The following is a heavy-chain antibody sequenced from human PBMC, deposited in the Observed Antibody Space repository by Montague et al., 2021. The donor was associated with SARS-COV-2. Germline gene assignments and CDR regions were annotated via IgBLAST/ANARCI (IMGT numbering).Heavy chain of an antibody. J-gene: IGHJ4*02. CDR2: IYYSGST. CDR1: GGSISSSSYY. D-gene: IGHD1-26*01. CDR3: VEIVGAADY. V-gene: IGHV4-39*05. Sequence: SETPSLTCTVSGGSISSSSYYWGWIRQPPGKGLEWIGSIYYSGSTYYNPSLKSRVAISVDTSKNQFSLKLSSVTAADTAVYYCVEIVGAADYWGQGTLVTVSS.